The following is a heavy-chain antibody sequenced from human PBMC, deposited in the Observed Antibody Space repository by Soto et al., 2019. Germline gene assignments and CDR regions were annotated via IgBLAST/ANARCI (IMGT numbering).Heavy chain of an antibody. CDR2: ISYDGSNK. Sequence: GGSLRLSCAASGFTFSSYGMHWVRQAPGKGLEWVAVISYDGSNKYYADSVKGRFTISRDNSKNTLYLQMNSLRAEDTAVYYCAKDLQGPITGTLGVWGQGTTVTVSS. V-gene: IGHV3-30*18. D-gene: IGHD1-20*01. CDR1: GFTFSSYG. J-gene: IGHJ6*02. CDR3: AKDLQGPITGTLGV.